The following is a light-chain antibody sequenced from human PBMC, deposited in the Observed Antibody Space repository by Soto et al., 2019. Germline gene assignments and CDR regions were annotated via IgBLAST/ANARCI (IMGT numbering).Light chain of an antibody. V-gene: IGKV3-20*01. CDR1: QSVSSNF. Sequence: EIVLAQSPGTLSLSPGERATLSCRASQSVSSNFLAWYQKKPGQAPRLLIYGASSRATGIPVRFSGSGSGTDFIRTISSREPEGFAVYYCRQYCRSPPTFGQGTRLEIK. J-gene: IGKJ5*01. CDR2: GAS. CDR3: RQYCRSPPT.